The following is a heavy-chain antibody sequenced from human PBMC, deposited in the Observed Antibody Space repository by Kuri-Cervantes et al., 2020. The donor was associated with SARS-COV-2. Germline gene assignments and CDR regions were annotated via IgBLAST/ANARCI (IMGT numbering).Heavy chain of an antibody. V-gene: IGHV1-8*03. D-gene: IGHD4-23*01. CDR3: ASAPRWGEFDY. Sequence: ASVKVSCKASGYTFTSYDINWVRQATGQGLEWMGWMNPNSGNTGYAQKFQGRVTITRNTSISTAYMELSSLRSEDTAVYHCASAPRWGEFDYWGQGTLVTVSS. CDR2: MNPNSGNT. J-gene: IGHJ4*02. CDR1: GYTFTSYD.